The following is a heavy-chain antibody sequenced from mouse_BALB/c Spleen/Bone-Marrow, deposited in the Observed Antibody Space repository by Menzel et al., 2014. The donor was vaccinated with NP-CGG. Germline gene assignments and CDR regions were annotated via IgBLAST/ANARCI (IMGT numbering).Heavy chain of an antibody. CDR2: ISSGSSTI. Sequence: EVKLMESGGGLVQPGGSRKLSCAASGFTFSIFGMHWVRQAPEKGLEWVAYISSGSSTIYYADTVKGRFTISRDNPKNTLFLQMTSLRSEDTAMYYCARGGNYAWFAYWGQGTLVTVSA. CDR1: GFTFSIFG. J-gene: IGHJ3*01. D-gene: IGHD2-1*01. V-gene: IGHV5-17*02. CDR3: ARGGNYAWFAY.